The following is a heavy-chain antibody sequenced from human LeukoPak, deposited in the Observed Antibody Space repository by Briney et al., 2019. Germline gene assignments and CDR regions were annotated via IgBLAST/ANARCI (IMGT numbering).Heavy chain of an antibody. CDR3: ANRRGQGGFGY. CDR2: ISGSGGST. Sequence: GGSLRPSCAASGFTFSSYAMSWVRQAPGKGLEWVSAISGSGGSTYYADSVKGRFTISRDNSKNTLYLQMNSLRAEDTAVYYCANRRGQGGFGYWGQGTLVTVSS. J-gene: IGHJ4*02. D-gene: IGHD3-16*01. V-gene: IGHV3-23*01. CDR1: GFTFSSYA.